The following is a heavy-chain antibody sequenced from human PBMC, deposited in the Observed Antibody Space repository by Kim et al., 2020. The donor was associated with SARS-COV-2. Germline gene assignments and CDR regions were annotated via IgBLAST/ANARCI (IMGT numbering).Heavy chain of an antibody. CDR3: AKYPSVTASGSFDY. J-gene: IGHJ4*02. Sequence: DSGKGRFTISSDNSKNTLYLQMNSLRAEDTAVYYCAKYPSVTASGSFDYWGQGTLVTVSS. V-gene: IGHV3-23*01. D-gene: IGHD2-21*02.